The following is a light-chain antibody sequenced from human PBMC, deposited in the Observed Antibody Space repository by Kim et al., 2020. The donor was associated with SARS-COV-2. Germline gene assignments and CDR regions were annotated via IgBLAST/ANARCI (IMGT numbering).Light chain of an antibody. CDR2: DAS. Sequence: LSPGARATLSCRASQSVGSSSAWYQQRPGQPPRLLIYDASNRATGIPARFSGSGSGTDFTLTISNLEPEDVAVYYCQQRDNWPLTFGGGTKVDIK. J-gene: IGKJ4*01. CDR1: QSVGSS. V-gene: IGKV3-11*01. CDR3: QQRDNWPLT.